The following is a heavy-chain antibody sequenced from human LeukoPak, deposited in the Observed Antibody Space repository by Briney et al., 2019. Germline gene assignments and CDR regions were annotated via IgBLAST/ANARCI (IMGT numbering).Heavy chain of an antibody. CDR2: IKNMTHGGTT. J-gene: IGHJ4*02. D-gene: IGHD1-26*01. V-gene: IGHV3-15*01. CDR1: GFTFSNYW. CDR3: MFRYSGTYYFDY. Sequence: GGSLRLSCAASGFTFSNYWMNWVRQAPGKGLEWVGRIKNMTHGGTTDYAAPVKGRFTISRDDSKNTLYLQMNSLEIEDTAVYYCMFRYSGTYYFDYWGQGTLVTVSS.